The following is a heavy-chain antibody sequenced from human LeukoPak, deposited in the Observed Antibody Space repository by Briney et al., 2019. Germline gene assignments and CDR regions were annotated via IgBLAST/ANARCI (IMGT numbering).Heavy chain of an antibody. J-gene: IGHJ4*02. CDR1: GGSISSSSYY. V-gene: IGHV4-39*01. CDR3: ASLVKYYYGSGSYRTQPFDY. CDR2: IYYSGST. D-gene: IGHD3-10*01. Sequence: SETLSLTCTVSGGSISSSSYYWGWIRQPPGKGLEWIGSIYYSGSTYYNPSLKSRVTISVDTSKNQFSLKLSSVTAADTAVYYCASLVKYYYGSGSYRTQPFDYWGQGTLVTVSS.